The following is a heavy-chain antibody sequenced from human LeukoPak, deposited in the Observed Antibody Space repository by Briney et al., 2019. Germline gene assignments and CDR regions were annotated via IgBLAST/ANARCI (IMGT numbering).Heavy chain of an antibody. V-gene: IGHV3-30-3*01. CDR2: ISNDGSNK. J-gene: IGHJ4*02. Sequence: GGSLRFSCAASGFTFSNFAMHWVRQAPGKGLEWVALISNDGSNKYYADSAKGRFTISRDNSKNTLFLQMNSLRGEDTALYYCARSAGMAVAAPDFWGQGTLVTVSS. CDR1: GFTFSNFA. CDR3: ARSAGMAVAAPDF. D-gene: IGHD6-19*01.